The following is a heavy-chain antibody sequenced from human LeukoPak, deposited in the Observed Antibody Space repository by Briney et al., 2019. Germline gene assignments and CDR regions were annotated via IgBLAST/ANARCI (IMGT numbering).Heavy chain of an antibody. CDR1: GFTFSSYA. D-gene: IGHD3-9*01. CDR2: ISGSGGST. Sequence: GGSLRLSCAASGFTFSSYAMSWVRQAPGKGLEWVSAISGSGGSTYYADSVKGRFTISRDNSKNTLYLQMNSLRAEDTAVYYCAKWRGYDILTGYYFDYWGQGTLVTVSS. CDR3: AKWRGYDILTGYYFDY. J-gene: IGHJ4*02. V-gene: IGHV3-23*01.